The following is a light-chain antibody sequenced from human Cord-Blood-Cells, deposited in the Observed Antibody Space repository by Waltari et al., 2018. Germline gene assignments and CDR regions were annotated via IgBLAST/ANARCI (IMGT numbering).Light chain of an antibody. CDR1: QSLLHSNGYNY. CDR3: MQALQTWYT. J-gene: IGKJ2*01. V-gene: IGKV2-28*01. CDR2: LGS. Sequence: DIVMTQSPLSLPVTPGEPASISCRSSQSLLHSNGYNYLDWYLQKPGHSPQLLIYLGSNRASGVPDRFSGSGSGTDFTLKISRVEAEDVGVYYCMQALQTWYTFGQGTKLEIK.